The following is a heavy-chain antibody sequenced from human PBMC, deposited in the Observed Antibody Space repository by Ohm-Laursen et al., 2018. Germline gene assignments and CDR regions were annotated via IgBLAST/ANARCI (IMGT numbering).Heavy chain of an antibody. CDR2: ISSSSSTI. CDR1: GFTFSSYS. CDR3: ARGDYYADLYFVY. D-gene: IGHD4-17*01. V-gene: IGHV3-48*04. Sequence: SLRLSCAAPGFTFSSYSMNWVRQAPGKGLEWVSYISSSSSTIYYADSVKGRFTISRDNAKNSLNLQMKSLRAEDTAVYYCARGDYYADLYFVYWGQGTLVTVSS. J-gene: IGHJ4*02.